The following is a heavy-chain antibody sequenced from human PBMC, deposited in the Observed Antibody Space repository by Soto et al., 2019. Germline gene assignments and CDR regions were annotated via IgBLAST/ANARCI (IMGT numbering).Heavy chain of an antibody. CDR1: GGSASSGSYY. D-gene: IGHD3-10*01. J-gene: IGHJ4*01. CDR3: ARGMVRGVIRRGTYEC. V-gene: IGHV4-61*01. Sequence: PSETLSLTCTVSGGSASSGSYYWSWILQPPGEGLEWIAYIYYSVTTNYNPSLKSRVTISVDTSKNQFSLRLSSVTAADTAVYYCARGMVRGVIRRGTYECWGHGTMFTVS. CDR2: IYYSVTT.